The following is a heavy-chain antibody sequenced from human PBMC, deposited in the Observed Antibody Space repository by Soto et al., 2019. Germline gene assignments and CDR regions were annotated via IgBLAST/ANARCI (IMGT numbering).Heavy chain of an antibody. D-gene: IGHD1-1*01. CDR3: ATLEEMNGMDV. Sequence: SETLSLTCTVSGGSIRSGDCYWSCIRQPPGKGLEWIVYIYDSGVTYYNPSLKSRVTISVDTSKKQFSLKLSSVTAADTAVYYCATLEEMNGMDVSGQGTTVTVSS. V-gene: IGHV4-30-4*01. CDR1: GGSIRSGDCY. J-gene: IGHJ6*02. CDR2: IYDSGVT.